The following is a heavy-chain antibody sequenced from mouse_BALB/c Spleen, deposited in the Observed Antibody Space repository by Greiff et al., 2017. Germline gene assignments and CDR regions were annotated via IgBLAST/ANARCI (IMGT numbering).Heavy chain of an antibody. J-gene: IGHJ3*01. CDR2: INPSNGGT. D-gene: IGHD1-1*01. Sequence: QVQLQQSGAELVKPGASVKLSCKASGYTFTSYYMYWVKQRPGQGLEWIGEINPSNGGTNFNEKFKSKATLTVDKSSSTAYMQLSSLTSEDSAVYYCARHDGAWFAYWGEGTLVTVSA. CDR1: GYTFTSYY. V-gene: IGHV1S81*02. CDR3: ARHDGAWFAY.